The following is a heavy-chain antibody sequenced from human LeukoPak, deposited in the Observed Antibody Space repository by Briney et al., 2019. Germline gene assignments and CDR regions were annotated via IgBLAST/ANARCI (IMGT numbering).Heavy chain of an antibody. D-gene: IGHD2-15*01. Sequence: SETLSLTCTVSGGSISSYYWSWIRQPAGKGLEWIGRIYTSGSSIYNPSLRSRVTMSIDTSKKQFFLKLRSVTAADTAVYYCVLAPNSNWFDFWGQGTLVTVSS. J-gene: IGHJ4*02. CDR2: IYTSGSS. CDR1: GGSISSYY. CDR3: VLAPNSNWFDF. V-gene: IGHV4-4*07.